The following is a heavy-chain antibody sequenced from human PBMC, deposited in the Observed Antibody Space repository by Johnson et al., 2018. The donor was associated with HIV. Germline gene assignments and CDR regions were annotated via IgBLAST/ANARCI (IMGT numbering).Heavy chain of an antibody. CDR3: ARDMSGWTFGGVIESEAFDI. Sequence: VQLVESGGGLVQPGGSLRLSCAASGFTFSSYDMHWVRQATGKGLEWVSAIGTAGDTYYPGSVKGRFTISRENAKNSLYLQMNSLRAEDTAVYYCARDMSGWTFGGVIESEAFDIWGQGTMVTVSS. J-gene: IGHJ3*02. D-gene: IGHD3-16*02. CDR2: IGTAGDT. CDR1: GFTFSSYD. V-gene: IGHV3-13*01.